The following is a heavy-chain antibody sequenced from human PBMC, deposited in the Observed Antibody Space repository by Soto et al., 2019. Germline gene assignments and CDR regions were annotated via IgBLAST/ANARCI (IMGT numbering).Heavy chain of an antibody. Sequence: GGSLRLSCAASGFTFSSYAMSWVRQAPGKGLEWVSGISGSGGSTYYADSVKGRFTISRDNSKNTLYLQMNSLRAEDTAVYHCAKSLFGGPHIWGGGRLLTVSS. V-gene: IGHV3-23*01. CDR2: ISGSGGST. CDR3: AKSLFGGPHI. D-gene: IGHD2-15*01. J-gene: IGHJ3*02. CDR1: GFTFSSYA.